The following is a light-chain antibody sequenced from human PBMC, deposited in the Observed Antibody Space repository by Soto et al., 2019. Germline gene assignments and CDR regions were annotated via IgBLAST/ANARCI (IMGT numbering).Light chain of an antibody. V-gene: IGLV2-23*02. CDR3: CSYAGSSTPSV. CDR2: EVS. CDR1: SSDVGSYNL. Sequence: QSALTQPASVSGSPGQSITISCTGTSSDVGSYNLVSWYQQHPGKAPKLMIYEVSKRPSGVSNRFSGSKSGNAASLTISGLQAEDEADYYCCSYAGSSTPSVLGTGTKVTVL. J-gene: IGLJ1*01.